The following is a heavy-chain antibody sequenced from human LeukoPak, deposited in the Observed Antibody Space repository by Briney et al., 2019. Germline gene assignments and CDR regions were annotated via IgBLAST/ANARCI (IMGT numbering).Heavy chain of an antibody. J-gene: IGHJ4*02. V-gene: IGHV1-2*02. CDR2: INPKRGGT. CDR1: GYTFPGYY. D-gene: IGHD3-9*01. CDR3: AREPPYDILTGYHFDY. Sequence: ASVKVSCKASGYTFPGYYMHWVRQAPGQGLEWMGWINPKRGGTNYAQKFQGRVTMTRDTSISTAYMELSRLRSDDTAVYYCAREPPYDILTGYHFDYWGQGTLVTVSS.